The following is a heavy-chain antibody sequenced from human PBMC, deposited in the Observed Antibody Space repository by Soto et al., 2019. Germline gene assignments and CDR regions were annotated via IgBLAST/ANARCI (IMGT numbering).Heavy chain of an antibody. CDR1: GFIFSSHN. CDR2: ITGSSSYI. J-gene: IGHJ6*02. V-gene: IGHV3-21*06. Sequence: KTGGSLRLSCAASGFIFSSHNMNWVRQAPGKGLEWVSSITGSSSYIFYADSVKGRFTISRDNAKNTVYLQVNSLRAEDTGVYYCARLVASETGYGMDVWGQGTTVTVSS. CDR3: ARLVASETGYGMDV. D-gene: IGHD3-9*01.